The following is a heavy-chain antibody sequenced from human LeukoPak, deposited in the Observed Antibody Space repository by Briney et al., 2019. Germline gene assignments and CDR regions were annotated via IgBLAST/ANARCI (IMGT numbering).Heavy chain of an antibody. V-gene: IGHV1-2*02. CDR3: ARVGSVTGYYYYYMDV. D-gene: IGHD2-21*02. J-gene: IGHJ6*03. Sequence: GASVKVSCKASGYTFTGYYMHWVRQAPGQGLEWMGWINPNSGGTNYAQKFQGRVTMTRDTSISTAYMELSRLRSDDTAVYYCARVGSVTGYYYYYMDVWGKGTTVTVSS. CDR1: GYTFTGYY. CDR2: INPNSGGT.